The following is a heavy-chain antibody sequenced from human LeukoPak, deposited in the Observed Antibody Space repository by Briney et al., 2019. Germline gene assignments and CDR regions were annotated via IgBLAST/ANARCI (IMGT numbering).Heavy chain of an antibody. D-gene: IGHD3-10*01. CDR3: AKCQWFGELLPMLLLNYMDV. J-gene: IGHJ6*03. Sequence: GGTLRLSCAAYGFTFSSYGMSWVRQAPGKGLEWVSAISGSGGSTYYADSVKGRFTISRDNSKNTLYLQMNSLRAEDTAVYYCAKCQWFGELLPMLLLNYMDVWGKGTTVTISS. CDR2: ISGSGGST. CDR1: GFTFSSYG. V-gene: IGHV3-23*01.